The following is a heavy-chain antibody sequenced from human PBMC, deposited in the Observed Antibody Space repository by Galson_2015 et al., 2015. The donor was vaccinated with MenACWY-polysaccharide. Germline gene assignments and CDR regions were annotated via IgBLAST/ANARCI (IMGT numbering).Heavy chain of an antibody. J-gene: IGHJ4*02. CDR2: MNASNGDT. D-gene: IGHD3-16*01. V-gene: IGHV1-8*01. CDR1: GYTFTTYD. Sequence: SVKVSCKASGYTFTTYDMNWLRQAPGQGLEWMGWMNASNGDTDVSQKFQGRVTIARNTSVTTAYMELTSLTSEDTATYYCARGPYTNAIVHWHFDSWGQGTLITVSS. CDR3: ARGPYTNAIVHWHFDS.